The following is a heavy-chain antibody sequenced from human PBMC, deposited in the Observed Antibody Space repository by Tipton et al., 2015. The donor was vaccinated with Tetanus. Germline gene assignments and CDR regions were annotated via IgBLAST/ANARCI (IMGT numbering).Heavy chain of an antibody. Sequence: TLSLTCTVSGGSISSGGYYWSWIRQHPGKGLEWIGDIYYSGSTYYNPSLKSRVTISVDTSKNQFSLKLNSVTAADTAVYYFARERARGARGGNHFGYGGQGTRVTGSP. CDR1: GGSISSGGYY. CDR2: IYYSGST. D-gene: IGHD1-26*01. V-gene: IGHV4-31*03. CDR3: ARERARGARGGNHFGY. J-gene: IGHJ4*02.